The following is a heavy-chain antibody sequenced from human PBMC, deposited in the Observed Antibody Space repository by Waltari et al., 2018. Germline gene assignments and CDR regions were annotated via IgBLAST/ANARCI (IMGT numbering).Heavy chain of an antibody. Sequence: QVQLQESGPGLVKPSETLSLTCTVSGGSIISYYWSWIRQPAGKGLEWIGRIYPGATPYYNPSLQTRIMMSVDTSQNQFSPKLSSVTAADTAVYYCARIYGSGTFIYMDVWGKGTTVTVSS. V-gene: IGHV4-4*07. D-gene: IGHD3-10*01. J-gene: IGHJ6*03. CDR1: GGSIISYY. CDR3: ARIYGSGTFIYMDV. CDR2: IYPGATP.